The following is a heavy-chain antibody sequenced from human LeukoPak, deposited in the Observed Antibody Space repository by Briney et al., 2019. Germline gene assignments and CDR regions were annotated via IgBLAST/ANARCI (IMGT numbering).Heavy chain of an antibody. Sequence: GASVKVSCKASGYTFTSYGVSWVRQAPGQGLELMGWISAYNGNTNYAQKLQGRVTMTTDTSTSTAYMELRSLRSDDTAVYYCARDDYGAPMDVWGKGTAVTVSS. D-gene: IGHD4-17*01. J-gene: IGHJ6*04. V-gene: IGHV1-18*01. CDR2: ISAYNGNT. CDR1: GYTFTSYG. CDR3: ARDDYGAPMDV.